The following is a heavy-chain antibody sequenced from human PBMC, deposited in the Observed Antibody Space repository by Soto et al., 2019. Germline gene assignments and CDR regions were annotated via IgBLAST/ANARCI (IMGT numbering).Heavy chain of an antibody. CDR2: IIPIFGTA. Sequence: QVQLVQSGAEVKKPGSSVKVSCKASGGTFSSYAISWVRQAPGQGLEWVGGIIPIFGTANYAQKFQGRVTITADESTSTAYMELSSLRSEDTAVYYCARAGRDLDGDYDWYFDYWGQGTLVTVSS. CDR3: ARAGRDLDGDYDWYFDY. J-gene: IGHJ4*02. CDR1: GGTFSSYA. D-gene: IGHD4-17*01. V-gene: IGHV1-69*01.